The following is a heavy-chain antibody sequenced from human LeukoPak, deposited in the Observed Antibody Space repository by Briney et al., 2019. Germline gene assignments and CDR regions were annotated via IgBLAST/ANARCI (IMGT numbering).Heavy chain of an antibody. CDR3: ARRYGSGSYMDY. D-gene: IGHD3-10*01. V-gene: IGHV5-51*01. Sequence: NRGESLKISCKASGYSFRSYWIAWVRQMPGKGLEWMGIISPGDSDTRYSPSFQGQVTISADKSITTAYLQWSSLKASDTAMYYCARRYGSGSYMDYWGQGTLVTVSS. CDR2: ISPGDSDT. J-gene: IGHJ4*02. CDR1: GYSFRSYW.